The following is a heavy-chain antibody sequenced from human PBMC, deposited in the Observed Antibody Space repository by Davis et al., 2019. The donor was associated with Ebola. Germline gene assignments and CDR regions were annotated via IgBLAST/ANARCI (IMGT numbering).Heavy chain of an antibody. D-gene: IGHD6-19*01. CDR1: GYTFASYD. J-gene: IGHJ6*02. Sequence: AASVKVSCKASGYTFASYDINWVRQATGQGLEWMGWMNPNSGNTGYAQKFQGRVTMTRNTSISTAYMELSSLRSEDTAVYYCARDQVAGTYYYGMDVWGQGTTVTVSS. V-gene: IGHV1-8*01. CDR3: ARDQVAGTYYYGMDV. CDR2: MNPNSGNT.